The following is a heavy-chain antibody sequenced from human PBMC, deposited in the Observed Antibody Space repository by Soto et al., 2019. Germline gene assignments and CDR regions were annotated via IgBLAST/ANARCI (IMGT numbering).Heavy chain of an antibody. CDR2: INPNSGGT. J-gene: IGHJ5*02. CDR1: GYTFTGYY. Sequence: ASVKVSCKASGYTFTGYYMHWVRQAPGHGLEWMGWINPNSGGTNYAQKFQGWVTMTRDTSISTAYMELSRLRSDDTAVYYCARAGSSWSLQGYWFDPWGQGTLVTVSS. D-gene: IGHD6-13*01. V-gene: IGHV1-2*04. CDR3: ARAGSSWSLQGYWFDP.